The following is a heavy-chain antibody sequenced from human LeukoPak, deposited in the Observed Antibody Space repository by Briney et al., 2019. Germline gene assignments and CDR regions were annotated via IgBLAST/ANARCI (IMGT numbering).Heavy chain of an antibody. CDR3: TRVRVPSRILLPYFDY. CDR1: GFTFRMYS. D-gene: IGHD2-15*01. Sequence: PGGSLRLSCAASGFTFRMYSIHWVRQAPGTGLEWVAVMSYDGSTKYLADSVKGRFTISRDNSQNTVYLQMNSLTAEDTAVYYCTRVRVPSRILLPYFDYWGQGTLVTVSS. J-gene: IGHJ4*02. V-gene: IGHV3-30*01. CDR2: MSYDGSTK.